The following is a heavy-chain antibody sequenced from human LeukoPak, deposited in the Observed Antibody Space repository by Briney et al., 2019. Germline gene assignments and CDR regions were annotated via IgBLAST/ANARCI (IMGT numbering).Heavy chain of an antibody. V-gene: IGHV4-59*01. CDR1: GVSISSYY. D-gene: IGHD2-15*01. CDR2: IYYSGST. J-gene: IGHJ6*02. Sequence: PSETVSLSCAVSGVSISSYYWSWIRQPPGKGLEWIGYIYYSGSTNYNTTLTTRVTILADPSKNQFSLKLSSVTAADTAVYYCARDAVASDTYYYYYGMVVWGQRAPVTVSS. CDR3: ARDAVASDTYYYYYGMVV.